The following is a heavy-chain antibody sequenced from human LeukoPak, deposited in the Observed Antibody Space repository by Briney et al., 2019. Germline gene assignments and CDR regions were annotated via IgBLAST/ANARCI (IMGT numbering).Heavy chain of an antibody. CDR1: GGSFSGYY. D-gene: IGHD6-25*01. Sequence: KSSETLSLTCAVYGGSFSGYYWSWIRQPPGKGLEWIGEINHSGSTNYNPSLKSRVTISVDTSKNQFSLKLSSVTAADTAVYYCARHHSSGGDWYFDLWGRGTLVTVSS. CDR2: INHSGST. CDR3: ARHHSSGGDWYFDL. J-gene: IGHJ2*01. V-gene: IGHV4-34*01.